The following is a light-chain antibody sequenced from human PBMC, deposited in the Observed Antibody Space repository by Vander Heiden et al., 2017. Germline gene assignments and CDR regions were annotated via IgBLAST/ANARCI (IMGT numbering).Light chain of an antibody. CDR3: GTWDSSLSAWRV. Sequence: SVITQPPSVSAAPGQKVTISCSGSSSNIGNNYVSWYQQLPGTAPKLLIYDNNKRPSGIPDRFSGSKSGTSATLGITGLQTGDEADYYCGTWDSSLSAWRVFGTGTKVTVL. CDR1: SSNIGNNY. V-gene: IGLV1-51*01. CDR2: DNN. J-gene: IGLJ1*01.